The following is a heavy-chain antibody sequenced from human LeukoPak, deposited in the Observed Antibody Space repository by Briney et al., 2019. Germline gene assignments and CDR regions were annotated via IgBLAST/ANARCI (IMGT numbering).Heavy chain of an antibody. Sequence: SETLSLTCTVSGASISSYYWSWIRQPAGKALEWIGRIYVTGSTTYNPSLESRVTMSLGTSKNHFSLKLRSVTAADTAVYYCAREIHSYGTPYYYYMDVWGKGTTVTISS. CDR1: GASISSYY. D-gene: IGHD5-18*01. CDR3: AREIHSYGTPYYYYMDV. CDR2: IYVTGST. J-gene: IGHJ6*03. V-gene: IGHV4-4*07.